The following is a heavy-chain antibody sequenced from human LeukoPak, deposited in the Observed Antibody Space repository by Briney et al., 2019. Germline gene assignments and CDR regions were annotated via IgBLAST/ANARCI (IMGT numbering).Heavy chain of an antibody. CDR2: IIPIFGTA. D-gene: IGHD3-3*01. V-gene: IGHV1-69*13. CDR3: ARSPIFGVVIAQNWFDP. Sequence: ASVKVSCKASGGTFSSYAISWVRQASGQGLEWMGGIIPIFGTANYAQKFQGRVTITADESTSTAYMELSSLRSEDTAVYYCARSPIFGVVIAQNWFDPWGQGTLVTVSS. CDR1: GGTFSSYA. J-gene: IGHJ5*02.